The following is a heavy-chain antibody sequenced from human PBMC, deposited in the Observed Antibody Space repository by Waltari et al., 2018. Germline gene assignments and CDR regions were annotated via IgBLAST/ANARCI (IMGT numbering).Heavy chain of an antibody. CDR1: GGSISSRSYS. D-gene: IGHD3-10*01. V-gene: IGHV4-39*01. Sequence: QLQLQESGPGLVKPSETLSLTCTVSGGSISSRSYSWGWIRQPPATGLEWSGSIDYSGSTYYNPSLKSRVTISVDTSKNQFSLKLSSVTAADTAVYYGASHQALLWFGELCGVRWFDPWGQGTLVTVSS. CDR3: ASHQALLWFGELCGVRWFDP. J-gene: IGHJ5*02. CDR2: IDYSGST.